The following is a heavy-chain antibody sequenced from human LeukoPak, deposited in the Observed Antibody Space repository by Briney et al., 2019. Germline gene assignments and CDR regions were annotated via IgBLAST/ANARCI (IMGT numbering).Heavy chain of an antibody. CDR3: ARVGSTSRSVP. CDR2: INSDGSST. D-gene: IGHD2-2*01. Sequence: GGSLRLSCAASGFTFSSYWMHWVRQAPGKGLVWVSRINSDGSSTSYADSVKGRFTISRDNAENTLYLQMNSLRAEDTAVYYCARVGSTSRSVPWGQGTLVTVSS. V-gene: IGHV3-74*01. CDR1: GFTFSSYW. J-gene: IGHJ5*02.